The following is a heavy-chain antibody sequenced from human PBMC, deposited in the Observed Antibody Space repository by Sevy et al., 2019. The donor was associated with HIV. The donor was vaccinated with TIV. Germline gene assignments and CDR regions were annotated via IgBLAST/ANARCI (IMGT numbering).Heavy chain of an antibody. Sequence: GGSLRLSCAASGFTFSSYAMHWVRQAPGKGQEWVAVISYDGSNKYYADSVKGRFTISRDNSKNTLYLQMNSLRAEDTAVYYCARGSGGDCIYGMDVWGQGTTVTVSS. J-gene: IGHJ6*02. V-gene: IGHV3-30-3*01. CDR1: GFTFSSYA. CDR3: ARGSGGDCIYGMDV. CDR2: ISYDGSNK. D-gene: IGHD2-21*02.